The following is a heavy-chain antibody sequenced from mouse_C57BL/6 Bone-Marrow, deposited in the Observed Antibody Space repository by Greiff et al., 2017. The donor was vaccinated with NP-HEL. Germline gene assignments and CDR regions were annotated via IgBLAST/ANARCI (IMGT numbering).Heavy chain of an antibody. CDR1: GYTFTSYW. Sequence: VQLQQPGAELVMPGASVKLSCKASGYTFTSYWMHWVKQRPGQGLEWIGEIDPSDSYTNYNQKFKGKSTLTVDKSSSTAYMQLSSLTSEDSAVYYCARSPGSSPWYFDVWGTGTTVTVSS. V-gene: IGHV1-69*01. CDR3: ARSPGSSPWYFDV. J-gene: IGHJ1*03. D-gene: IGHD1-1*01. CDR2: IDPSDSYT.